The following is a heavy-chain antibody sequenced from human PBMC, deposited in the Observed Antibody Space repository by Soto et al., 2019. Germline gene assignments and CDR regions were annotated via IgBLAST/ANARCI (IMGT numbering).Heavy chain of an antibody. Sequence: SETLSLTCTVSGGSISSGGYYWSWIRQHPGKGLEWIGYIYYSGSTYYNPSLKSRVTISVDTSKNQFSLKLGSVTAADTAVYYCARVGYYDSSGYYHWGQGTLVTVSS. D-gene: IGHD3-22*01. CDR3: ARVGYYDSSGYYH. CDR2: IYYSGST. J-gene: IGHJ4*02. V-gene: IGHV4-31*03. CDR1: GGSISSGGYY.